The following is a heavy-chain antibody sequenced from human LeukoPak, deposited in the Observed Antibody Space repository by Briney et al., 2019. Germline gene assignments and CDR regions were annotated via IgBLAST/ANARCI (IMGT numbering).Heavy chain of an antibody. J-gene: IGHJ4*02. CDR3: AGQHDTNGYYFY. CDR1: GGSISSSSYY. D-gene: IGHD3-22*01. V-gene: IGHV4-61*02. CDR2: IYTTGST. Sequence: SQTLSLTCTVSGGSISSSSYYWSWIRQPAGKGLEWIVRIYTTGSTNYNPSLESRVTISVETSKNAFSLKLSSVTATDTAVYYCAGQHDTNGYYFYWGQGTLVTVSS.